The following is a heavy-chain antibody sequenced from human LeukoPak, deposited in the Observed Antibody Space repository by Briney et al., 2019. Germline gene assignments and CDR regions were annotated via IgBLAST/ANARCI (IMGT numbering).Heavy chain of an antibody. CDR2: ISPDIGGT. CDR1: GYTFTDYY. J-gene: IGHJ4*02. D-gene: IGHD6-19*01. CDR3: ARDGSSGWSHFDY. Sequence: ASVKVSCKASGYTFTDYYIHWVRQAPGQGLEWMGWISPDIGGTNYAQKFHGRVTMTRDTSTSTAYMDLRSLRSDDTAVYQCARDGSSGWSHFDYWGQRTLVTVSS. V-gene: IGHV1-2*02.